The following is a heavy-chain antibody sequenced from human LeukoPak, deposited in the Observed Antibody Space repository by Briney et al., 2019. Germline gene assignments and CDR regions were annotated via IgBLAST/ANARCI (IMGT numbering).Heavy chain of an antibody. J-gene: IGHJ4*02. CDR2: MSGGSVTS. Sequence: QAGGSLRLSCASSGLSFRIYSMSWFRQAAGKGLEWVSSMSGGSVTSYYADSVKGRFTVSRDDSKNTLYLQMNSLRAEDTAVYYCARDYAYDSRGYSTDWGQGTLVTVSS. D-gene: IGHD3-22*01. CDR3: ARDYAYDSRGYSTD. CDR1: GLSFRIYS. V-gene: IGHV3-23*01.